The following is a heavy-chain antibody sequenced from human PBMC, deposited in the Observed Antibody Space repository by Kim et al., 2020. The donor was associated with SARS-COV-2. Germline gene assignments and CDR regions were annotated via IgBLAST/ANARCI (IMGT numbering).Heavy chain of an antibody. J-gene: IGHJ5*02. Sequence: SETLSLTCTVSDESMSSYPWIWIRQPPGKGLEWIGHIYTSGSTNYNPALKSRVSMSIDTSKNQFSLTLSSVTAADTAVYYCARVVTTTFTSWLDPWGQGTLVTVSS. D-gene: IGHD4-17*01. CDR2: IYTSGST. V-gene: IGHV4-4*07. CDR3: ARVVTTTFTSWLDP. CDR1: DESMSSYP.